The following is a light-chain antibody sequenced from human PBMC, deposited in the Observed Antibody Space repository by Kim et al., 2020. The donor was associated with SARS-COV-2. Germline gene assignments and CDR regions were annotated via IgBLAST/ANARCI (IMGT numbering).Light chain of an antibody. CDR2: DAS. CDR3: QQYKTYPLS. Sequence: ASVSDRVTITCRASQDINNWLAWYQQKPEKAPKPLIYDASRLQSGVPSRFSGSGSGTHFTLTISSLQPEDFATYYCQQYKTYPLSFGGGTKLEI. CDR1: QDINNW. J-gene: IGKJ4*01. V-gene: IGKV1D-16*01.